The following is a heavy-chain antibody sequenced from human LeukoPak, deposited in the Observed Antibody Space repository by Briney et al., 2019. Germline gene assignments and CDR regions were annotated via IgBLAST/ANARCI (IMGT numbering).Heavy chain of an antibody. CDR3: ARLGRYGDYLSEYDNWFDP. J-gene: IGHJ5*02. V-gene: IGHV3-7*01. CDR2: IKQDGSEK. D-gene: IGHD4-17*01. Sequence: GGSLRLSCAASGFTFSSYWMSWVRQAPGKGLEWVANIKQDGSEKYYVDSVKGRFTISRDNAMNSLYLQMNSLRAEDTAVYYCARLGRYGDYLSEYDNWFDPWGQGTLVTVSS. CDR1: GFTFSSYW.